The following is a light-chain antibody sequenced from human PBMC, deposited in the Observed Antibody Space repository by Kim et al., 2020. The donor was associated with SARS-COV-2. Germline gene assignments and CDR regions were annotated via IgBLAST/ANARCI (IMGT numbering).Light chain of an antibody. V-gene: IGLV2-8*01. CDR2: EVS. Sequence: QSVLTQPPSASGSPGQSVTISCTGSSSDVGSYDYVSWYQQHPGKAPKLMIYEVSQRPSGVPDRFSGSKSGNTASLTVSGLQAEDEADYYCSSYAGSNNGVFGGGTKLTVL. CDR1: SSDVGSYDY. CDR3: SSYAGSNNGV. J-gene: IGLJ3*02.